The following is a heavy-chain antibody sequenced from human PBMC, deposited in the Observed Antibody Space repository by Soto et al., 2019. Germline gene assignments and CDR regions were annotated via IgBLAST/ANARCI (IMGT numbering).Heavy chain of an antibody. J-gene: IGHJ6*03. CDR1: GYTFTSYD. D-gene: IGHD3-3*01. CDR2: MNPNSGNT. CDR3: ARGATIFGVVSNYYYYYMDV. V-gene: IGHV1-8*01. Sequence: QVQLVQSGAEVKKPGASVKVSCKASGYTFTSYDINWVRQATGQGLEWMGWMNPNSGNTGYAQKFQGRVTMTRNTSISTAYMELSSLRSEDTAVYYCARGATIFGVVSNYYYYYMDVWGKGTTVTVSS.